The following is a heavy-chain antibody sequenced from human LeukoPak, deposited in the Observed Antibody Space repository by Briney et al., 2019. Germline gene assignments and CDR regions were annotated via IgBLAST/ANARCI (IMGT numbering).Heavy chain of an antibody. CDR2: IYSGGST. CDR1: GFTVSSTY. J-gene: IGHJ4*02. V-gene: IGHV3-53*01. Sequence: GGSLRLSCAASGFTVSSTYMSWVRQAPGKGLEWVSVIYSGGSTYYADSVKGRFTISRDNSKNTLYLQMNSLRAEDTAVYYCARGSWNDPFDYWGQGTLVTVSS. D-gene: IGHD1-1*01. CDR3: ARGSWNDPFDY.